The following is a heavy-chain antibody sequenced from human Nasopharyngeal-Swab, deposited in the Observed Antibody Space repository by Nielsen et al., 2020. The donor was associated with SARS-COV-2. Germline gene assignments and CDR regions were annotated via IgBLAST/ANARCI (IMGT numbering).Heavy chain of an antibody. CDR3: AKCMSIAVAFDY. J-gene: IGHJ4*02. CDR1: GFTFSSYA. D-gene: IGHD6-19*01. V-gene: IGHV3-23*01. Sequence: GESLKISCAASGFTFSSYAMSWVRQAPGKGLEWVSAISGSGGSTYYADSVEGRFTISRDNSKNTLYLQMNSLRAEDTAVYYCAKCMSIAVAFDYWGQGTLVTVSS. CDR2: ISGSGGST.